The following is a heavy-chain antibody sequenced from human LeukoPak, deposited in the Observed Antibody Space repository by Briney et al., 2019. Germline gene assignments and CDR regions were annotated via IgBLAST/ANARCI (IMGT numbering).Heavy chain of an antibody. CDR3: ARTPYYYDSSSGY. Sequence: PTGGSLRLSCAASGFTFSSYWMSWVRQAPGKGLEWVANIKQDGSEKYYVDSVKGRFTISRDNAKNSLYLQMNSLRVEDTAVYYCARTPYYYDSSSGYWGQGTLVTVSS. J-gene: IGHJ4*02. V-gene: IGHV3-7*01. CDR1: GFTFSSYW. CDR2: IKQDGSEK. D-gene: IGHD3-22*01.